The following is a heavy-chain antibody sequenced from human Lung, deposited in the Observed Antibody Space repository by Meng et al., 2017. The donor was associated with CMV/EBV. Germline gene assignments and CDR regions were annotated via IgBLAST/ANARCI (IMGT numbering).Heavy chain of an antibody. Sequence: GESLKISCSASGFTFSDYYMSWILQAPGKGLEWVSYISSSGSTIYYADSVKGRFTVYRDNAKNSVYQHMSSLNADDTPVYFCAGDVVLFESSDYSLDHWGQGTLVXVSS. CDR3: AGDVVLFESSDYSLDH. J-gene: IGHJ4*02. CDR2: ISSSGSTI. CDR1: GFTFSDYY. V-gene: IGHV3-11*04. D-gene: IGHD3-22*01.